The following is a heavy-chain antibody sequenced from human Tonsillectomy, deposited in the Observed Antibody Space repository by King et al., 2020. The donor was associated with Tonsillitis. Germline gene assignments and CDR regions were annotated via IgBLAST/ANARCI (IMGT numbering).Heavy chain of an antibody. CDR1: GGSISSSNW. CDR3: ARGGGVNNDYYYYYGRDV. CDR2: IYHSGST. D-gene: IGHD3-16*01. J-gene: IGHJ6*02. Sequence: VQLQESGPGLVKPSGTLSLTCAVSGGSISSSNWWSWVRQPPGKGLEWIGEIYHSGSTNYNPSLKSRVTISVDKSKNQFSLKLSSVTAADTAVYYCARGGGVNNDYYYYYGRDVWGQGTTATGSS. V-gene: IGHV4-4*02.